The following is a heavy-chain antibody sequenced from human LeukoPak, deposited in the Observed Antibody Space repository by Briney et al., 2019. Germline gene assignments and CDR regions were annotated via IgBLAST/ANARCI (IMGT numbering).Heavy chain of an antibody. Sequence: GGSLRLSCAASGFTFSDYYMSWIRQAPGKGLEWVSAISGSGGSTYYADSVKGRFTISRDNSKNTLYLQMNSLRAEDTAVYYCAKGSRSSTSCYDYWGQGTLVTVSS. D-gene: IGHD2-2*01. CDR3: AKGSRSSTSCYDY. CDR1: GFTFSDYY. V-gene: IGHV3-23*01. CDR2: ISGSGGST. J-gene: IGHJ4*02.